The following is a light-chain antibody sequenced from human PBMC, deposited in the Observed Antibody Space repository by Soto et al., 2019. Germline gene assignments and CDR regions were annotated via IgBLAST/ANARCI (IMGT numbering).Light chain of an antibody. Sequence: EIVMTQSPATLSVSPRERATLSCGASQSVTSKLAWYQQKPGQAPRLLIYGASTRATGIPDRFRGSGSGRDFTLTISRLEPEDFAVYYCHQYGSSAWTFGQGTKVDIK. V-gene: IGKV3-20*01. CDR2: GAS. CDR1: QSVTSK. CDR3: HQYGSSAWT. J-gene: IGKJ1*01.